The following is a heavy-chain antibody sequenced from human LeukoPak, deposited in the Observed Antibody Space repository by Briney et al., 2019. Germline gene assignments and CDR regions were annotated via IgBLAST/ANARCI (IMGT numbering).Heavy chain of an antibody. Sequence: SVTVSCKASGYTFTSYGISWVRQAPGQGLEWMGGIIPILGIANYGQKFQGRVTITADKSTSTAYMELSSLRSEDTAVCYCARAPSMALPPDYWGQGTLVTVSS. CDR2: IIPILGIA. V-gene: IGHV1-69*10. D-gene: IGHD2/OR15-2a*01. J-gene: IGHJ4*02. CDR1: GYTFTSYG. CDR3: ARAPSMALPPDY.